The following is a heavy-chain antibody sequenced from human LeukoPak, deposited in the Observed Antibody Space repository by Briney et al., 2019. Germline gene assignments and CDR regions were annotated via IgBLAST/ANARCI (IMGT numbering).Heavy chain of an antibody. CDR2: IYYSGCT. Sequence: PSETLSLTCTVSGGSISSYYWSWIRQPPGKGLEWIGYIYYSGCTNYNPSLKSRVTISVDTSKNQFSLKLSSVTAADTAVYYCARAGITMIDPWGQGTLVTVSS. V-gene: IGHV4-59*01. J-gene: IGHJ5*02. D-gene: IGHD3-22*01. CDR3: ARAGITMIDP. CDR1: GGSISSYY.